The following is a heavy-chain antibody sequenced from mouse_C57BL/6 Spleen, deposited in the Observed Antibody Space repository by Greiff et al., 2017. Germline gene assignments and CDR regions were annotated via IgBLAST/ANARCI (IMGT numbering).Heavy chain of an antibody. D-gene: IGHD2-2*01. CDR1: GFSLTSYG. V-gene: IGHV2-2*01. J-gene: IGHJ3*01. CDR3: ARNGGYPSFAY. Sequence: QVQLQQSGPGLVQPSQSLSITCTVSGFSLTSYGVHWVRQSPGKGLEWLGVIWSGGSTDYNAAFISRLSISKDNSKSQVFFKMNSLQADDTAIYYCARNGGYPSFAYWGQGTLVTVSA. CDR2: IWSGGST.